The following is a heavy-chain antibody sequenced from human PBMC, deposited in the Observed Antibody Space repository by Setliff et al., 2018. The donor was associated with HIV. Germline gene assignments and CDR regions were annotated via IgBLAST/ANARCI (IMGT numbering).Heavy chain of an antibody. D-gene: IGHD2-8*01. CDR1: GDTFNTYA. Sequence: VSCKASGDTFNTYAISWVRQAPGQGLEWIGGIIPIFDTPHYAQNFQGRVAITTDESTSTAYMELSSLRSEDTAVYYCAKSGPRRNNGYQLSVRTWGMDVWGQGTTVTVSS. J-gene: IGHJ6*02. CDR2: IIPIFDTP. CDR3: AKSGPRRNNGYQLSVRTWGMDV. V-gene: IGHV1-69*05.